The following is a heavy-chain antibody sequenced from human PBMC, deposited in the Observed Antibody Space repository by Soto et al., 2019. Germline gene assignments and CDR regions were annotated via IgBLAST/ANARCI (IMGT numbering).Heavy chain of an antibody. CDR2: INPSGGNT. Sequence: ASVKVSCKASGYTFTGNYIHWVRQAPGQGLEWMGIINPSGGNTKYSQKFQGRVTITRDTSASTAYMELSSLRSEDTAVYYCARGSRGGDADWFDPWGQGTLVTVSS. V-gene: IGHV1-46*01. CDR3: ARGSRGGDADWFDP. J-gene: IGHJ5*02. CDR1: GYTFTGNY. D-gene: IGHD2-21*02.